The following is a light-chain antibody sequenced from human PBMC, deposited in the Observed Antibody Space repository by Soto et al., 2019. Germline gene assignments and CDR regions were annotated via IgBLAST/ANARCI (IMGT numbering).Light chain of an antibody. J-gene: IGKJ1*01. CDR1: QSVMSNY. V-gene: IGKV3-20*01. Sequence: EFVLTQSPGALSLSPGGRATLSCRASQSVMSNYLSWYQQKPGQPPRLLIYGASSRATGIPDRFSGSGSGTDFTLTINRLEPEDFALYYCQQYGSSPPTFGQGTKVDIK. CDR3: QQYGSSPPT. CDR2: GAS.